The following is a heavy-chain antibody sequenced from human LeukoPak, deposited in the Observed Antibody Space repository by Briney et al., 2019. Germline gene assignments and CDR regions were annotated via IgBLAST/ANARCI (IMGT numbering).Heavy chain of an antibody. CDR1: GFSFTTYW. Sequence: GGSLRLSCTASGFSFTTYWMSWVRQAPGKGLEWVANIKQDGSEKYYVDSVRGRFAISRDNAKNSLFLQMNTLRVEDTAVYYGAKDSRLKVLSPVAAVWGQGILVTVSS. J-gene: IGHJ4*02. CDR2: IKQDGSEK. D-gene: IGHD4/OR15-4a*01. CDR3: AKDSRLKVLSPVAAV. V-gene: IGHV3-7*01.